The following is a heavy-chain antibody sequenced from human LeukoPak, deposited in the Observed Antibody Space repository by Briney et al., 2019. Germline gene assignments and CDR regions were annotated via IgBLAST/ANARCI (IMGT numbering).Heavy chain of an antibody. Sequence: SETLSLTCAVYGGSFSGYYWSWIRQPPGKGLEWIGEINHSGSTNYNPSLKSRVTISVDTSKNQFSLKLSSVTAADTAVYYCARGLEGVAASYYFDYWGQGTLVTVSS. D-gene: IGHD6-19*01. V-gene: IGHV4-34*01. CDR2: INHSGST. CDR3: ARGLEGVAASYYFDY. CDR1: GGSFSGYY. J-gene: IGHJ4*02.